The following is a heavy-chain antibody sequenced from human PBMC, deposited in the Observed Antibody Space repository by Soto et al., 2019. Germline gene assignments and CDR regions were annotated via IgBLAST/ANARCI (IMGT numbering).Heavy chain of an antibody. V-gene: IGHV4-34*01. D-gene: IGHD2-21*01. CDR3: ARTSPYGHDSYYGMDV. Sequence: QVQLQQWGAGLLKPSETLSLTCAVYGGSFSGYYWSWIRQPPGKGLEGNGEINHSGSTNYNPSLRSRVTIAVGTSKNQFSLKLSSVTAADKAVYYCARTSPYGHDSYYGMDVWGQGTTVTVSS. CDR2: INHSGST. CDR1: GGSFSGYY. J-gene: IGHJ6*02.